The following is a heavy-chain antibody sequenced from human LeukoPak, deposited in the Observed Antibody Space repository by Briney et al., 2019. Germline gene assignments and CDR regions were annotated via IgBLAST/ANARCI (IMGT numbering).Heavy chain of an antibody. Sequence: ASVKVSCKGSGSTFTSYGLSWVRDAPGQGLEWMGWISAYNGNTNYAQKLQGRVTMTTDTSTSTAYMELRSLRSDDTAVYYCATEGIAEADYHWFDPWGQGTLVTASS. J-gene: IGHJ5*02. CDR1: GSTFTSYG. CDR3: ATEGIAEADYHWFDP. V-gene: IGHV1-18*01. CDR2: ISAYNGNT. D-gene: IGHD6-13*01.